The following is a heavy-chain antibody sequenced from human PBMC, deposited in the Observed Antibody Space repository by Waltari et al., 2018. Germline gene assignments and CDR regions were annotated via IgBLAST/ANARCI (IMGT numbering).Heavy chain of an antibody. CDR3: ARANVGSHWACDY. CDR2: IIPIFGTA. V-gene: IGHV1-69*12. Sequence: QVQLVQSGAEVKKPGSSVKGSGKPSGGTFSSYGISWLRQAPGKGLEWMGDIIPIFGTASYAQKFQGRVTITADESTTTASMELRSLRTEDTAMYYCARANVGSHWACDYWGQGTLVTVSS. J-gene: IGHJ4*02. CDR1: GGTFSSYG. D-gene: IGHD3-10*01.